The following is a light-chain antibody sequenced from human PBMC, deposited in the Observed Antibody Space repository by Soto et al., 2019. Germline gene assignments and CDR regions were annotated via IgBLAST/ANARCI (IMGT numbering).Light chain of an antibody. CDR1: QGVSGN. Sequence: EIVMTQSPATLSVSPGERATLSCRASQGVSGNLAWYQQKPGQAPRLLIYGASTRATGIPARFSGSGSGTEFTLTISSLQSEDFAVNYCQQYNNWPPWTFGQGTKVEIK. CDR3: QQYNNWPPWT. J-gene: IGKJ1*01. CDR2: GAS. V-gene: IGKV3-15*01.